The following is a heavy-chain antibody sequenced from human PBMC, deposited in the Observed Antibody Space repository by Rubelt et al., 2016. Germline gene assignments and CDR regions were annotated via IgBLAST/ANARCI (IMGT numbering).Heavy chain of an antibody. CDR3: ASDADYYDSSGYYPF. D-gene: IGHD3-22*01. V-gene: IGHV1-18*01. CDR2: ISAYNGNT. CDR1: GGTFSSYA. J-gene: IGHJ4*02. Sequence: LVQSGAEVKKPGSSVKVSCKASGGTFSSYAISWVRQAPGQGLEWMGWISAYNGNTNYAQKLQGRVTMTTDTSTSTAYMELRSLRSDDTAVYYCASDADYYDSSGYYPFWGQGTLVTVSS.